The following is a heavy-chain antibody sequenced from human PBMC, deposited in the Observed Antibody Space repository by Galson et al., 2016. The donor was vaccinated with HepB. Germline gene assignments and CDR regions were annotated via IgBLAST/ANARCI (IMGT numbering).Heavy chain of an antibody. CDR1: GLTFSDFY. CDR3: ARVDYGSGWREGWFDP. CDR2: ISSSSSHT. J-gene: IGHJ5*02. V-gene: IGHV3-11*06. Sequence: SLRLSCAASGLTFSDFYMSWIRQAPGKGLEWVSYISSSSSHTNYADSVKGRFTISRDNANNSLYLQMNSLRVEDTAVYYCARVDYGSGWREGWFDPGVREPWSPSPQ. D-gene: IGHD6-19*01.